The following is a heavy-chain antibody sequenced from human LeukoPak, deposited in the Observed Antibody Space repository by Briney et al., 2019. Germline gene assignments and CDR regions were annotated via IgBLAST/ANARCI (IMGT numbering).Heavy chain of an antibody. J-gene: IGHJ4*02. V-gene: IGHV5-51*01. CDR3: ARHNNWAFDY. CDR2: IHPNDAST. D-gene: IGHD1-20*01. Sequence: RESLKISCKASGYSFASYWIGWVRQTSGKGLEWMAIIHPNDASTIYSPSFQGQVTISADRSITTAYLQWNTLQASDTAIYYCARHNNWAFDYWDRGTLLTVSS. CDR1: GYSFASYW.